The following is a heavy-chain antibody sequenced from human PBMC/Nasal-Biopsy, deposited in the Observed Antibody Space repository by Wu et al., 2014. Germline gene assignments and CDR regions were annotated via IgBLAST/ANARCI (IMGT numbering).Heavy chain of an antibody. CDR2: IYSSGNI. CDR3: ARHVTMIRGVPSRHDSPALYFDH. CDR1: GGSVTSTVDY. Sequence: TLSLTCTVSGGSVTSTVDYWGWIRQSPGRGLEWIATIYSSGNIYYNPSLKSRVTISVDTSKNQFSLKLSSVTAADTALYYCARHVTMIRGVPSRHDSPALYFDHWGQGTLVTVSS. J-gene: IGHJ4*02. D-gene: IGHD3-10*01. V-gene: IGHV4-39*01.